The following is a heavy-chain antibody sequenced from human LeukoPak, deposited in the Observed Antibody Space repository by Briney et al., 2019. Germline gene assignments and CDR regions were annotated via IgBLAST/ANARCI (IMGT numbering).Heavy chain of an antibody. CDR3: ARNGASSWYLDY. D-gene: IGHD6-13*01. CDR2: ISGSGGST. J-gene: IGHJ4*02. Sequence: GGSLRLSCAASGFTFSSYAMSWVRQAPGKGLEWVSAISGSGGSTYYADSVKGRLTISRDNSKNTLYLQMNSLRAEDTAVYYCARNGASSWYLDYWGQGTLVTVSS. V-gene: IGHV3-23*01. CDR1: GFTFSSYA.